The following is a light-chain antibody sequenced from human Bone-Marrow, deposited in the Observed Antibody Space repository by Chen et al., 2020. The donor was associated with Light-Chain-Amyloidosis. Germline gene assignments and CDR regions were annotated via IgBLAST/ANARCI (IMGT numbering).Light chain of an antibody. J-gene: IGKJ3*01. V-gene: IGKV1-9*01. CDR2: AAS. Sequence: DIQLTQSPSFLSASVGDRVTITCRASQGISSYLAWYQQKPGKAPKLLIYAASTLQIGVPSRFSGSGSATEFTLPISSLPPEDFATDYCQQFPSYRFAFGPGTKVHI. CDR1: QGISSY. CDR3: QQFPSYRFA.